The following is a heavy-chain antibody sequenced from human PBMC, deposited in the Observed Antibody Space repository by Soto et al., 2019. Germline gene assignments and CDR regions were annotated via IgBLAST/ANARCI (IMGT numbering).Heavy chain of an antibody. J-gene: IGHJ4*02. CDR1: GFTFSSYG. CDR2: ISSDGSKI. D-gene: IGHD4-17*01. Sequence: GGSLRLSCAGSGFTFSSYGLHWVRQAPGKGLEWLAVISSDGSKIYYGDSVKGRLTISRDNSKNTLYLQMNSLRAEDTAVYYCAKGGYGDYWYFDYWGQGTLVTVSS. V-gene: IGHV3-30*18. CDR3: AKGGYGDYWYFDY.